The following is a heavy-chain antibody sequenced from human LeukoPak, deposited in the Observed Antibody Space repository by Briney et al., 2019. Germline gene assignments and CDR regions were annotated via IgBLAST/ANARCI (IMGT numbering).Heavy chain of an antibody. V-gene: IGHV3-23*01. CDR3: AKLPTGYPNWFDP. CDR2: IGNSGGDT. Sequence: GGCLRLSCAASGFTFSNYGMSWVRQAPGRGLEWVSYIGNSGGDTFYTDSVKGRFTISRDNSRNTLSLQMNSLRAEDTALYYCAKLPTGYPNWFDPWGQGTLVTVSS. D-gene: IGHD3-9*01. J-gene: IGHJ5*02. CDR1: GFTFSNYG.